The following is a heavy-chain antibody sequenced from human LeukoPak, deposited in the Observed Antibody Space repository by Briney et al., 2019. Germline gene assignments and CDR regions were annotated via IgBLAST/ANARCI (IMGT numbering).Heavy chain of an antibody. J-gene: IGHJ4*02. CDR2: INHGRST. CDR3: ARGQFWSGYSI. V-gene: IGHV4-34*01. D-gene: IGHD3-3*02. Sequence: SETLSLTCAVSGGSFSGYYWSWIRQPPGKGLEWIGEINHGRSTNYNPSLKSRVTMSVDTSKNQFSLKLSSVTAADTAIYYCARGQFWSGYSIWGQGALVTVSS. CDR1: GGSFSGYY.